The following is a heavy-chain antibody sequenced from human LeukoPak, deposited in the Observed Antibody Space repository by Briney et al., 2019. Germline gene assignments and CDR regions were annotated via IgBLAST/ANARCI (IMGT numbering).Heavy chain of an antibody. Sequence: ASVTVSCKASGYTFTSYDINWVRQATGQGLEWMGWMNPNSGNTGYAQKFQGRVTMTRNTSISTAYMELRSLRSDDTAVYYCARARIANWFDPWGQGTLVTVSS. V-gene: IGHV1-8*01. CDR2: MNPNSGNT. J-gene: IGHJ5*02. CDR3: ARARIANWFDP. D-gene: IGHD1-14*01. CDR1: GYTFTSYD.